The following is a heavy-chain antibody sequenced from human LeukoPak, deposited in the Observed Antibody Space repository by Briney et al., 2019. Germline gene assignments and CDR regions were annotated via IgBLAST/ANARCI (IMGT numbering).Heavy chain of an antibody. CDR2: IGHSGGT. CDR1: GSSFHNYY. Sequence: SETLSLTCAVYGSSFHNYYWTWIRQPPGKRLEWLGEIGHSGGTNYNPSLNSRVTISLDTSKNQFSLRLTSVAAADTAVYYCARSGTYQHSSAYDYWGQGNLVTVSS. V-gene: IGHV4-34*01. CDR3: ARSGTYQHSSAYDY. J-gene: IGHJ4*01. D-gene: IGHD3-10*01.